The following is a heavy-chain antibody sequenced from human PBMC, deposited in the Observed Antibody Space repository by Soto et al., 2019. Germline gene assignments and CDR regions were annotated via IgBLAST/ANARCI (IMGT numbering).Heavy chain of an antibody. CDR1: GFTFSNAW. D-gene: IGHD6-13*01. CDR3: ARGKDSSSWYYFDY. Sequence: PGGSLRLSCAASGFTFSNAWMSWVRQAPGKGLEWVGRIKSKTDGGTTDYAAPVKGRFTISRDDSKNSLYPQMNSLKTEDTAVYYCARGKDSSSWYYFDYWGQGT. CDR2: IKSKTDGGTT. J-gene: IGHJ4*02. V-gene: IGHV3-15*01.